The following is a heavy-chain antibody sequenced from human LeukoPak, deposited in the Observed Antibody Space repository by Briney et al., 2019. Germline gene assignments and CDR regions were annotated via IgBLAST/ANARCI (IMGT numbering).Heavy chain of an antibody. CDR1: GFTFDDYA. D-gene: IGHD3-22*01. CDR2: ISWNSGSI. J-gene: IGHJ5*02. CDR3: AKAYYYDSSGFWFDP. Sequence: PGRSLRLSCAASGFTFDDYAMHWVRQAPGKGLEWVSGISWNSGSIGYADSVRGRFTISRDNAKNSLHLQMNSLRAEDTALYYCAKAYYYDSSGFWFDPWGQGTLVTVSS. V-gene: IGHV3-9*01.